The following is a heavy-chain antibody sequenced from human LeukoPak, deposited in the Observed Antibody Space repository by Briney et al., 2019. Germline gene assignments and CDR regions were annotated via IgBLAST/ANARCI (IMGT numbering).Heavy chain of an antibody. Sequence: GGSLRLSCAASGFTFSSYSMNWVRQAPGKGLEWVSYISSSSSTIYYADSVKGRFTISRDNAKNSLYLQMNSLRAEDTAVYYCARDSSSWYHHFDYWGQGTLVTVFS. CDR1: GFTFSSYS. D-gene: IGHD6-13*01. J-gene: IGHJ4*02. V-gene: IGHV3-48*01. CDR3: ARDSSSWYHHFDY. CDR2: ISSSSSTI.